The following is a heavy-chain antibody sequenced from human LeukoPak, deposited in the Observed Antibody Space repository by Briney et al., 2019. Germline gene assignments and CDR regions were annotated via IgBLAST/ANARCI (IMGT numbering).Heavy chain of an antibody. V-gene: IGHV1-2*02. Sequence: ASVKVSCKASGYTFTSYAMNWVRQAPGQGLEWMGWINPNSGGTNYAQKFQGRVTMTRDTSISTAYMELSRLRSDDTAVYYCARGATGTTWFYNWFDPWGQGTLVTVSS. CDR3: ARGATGTTWFYNWFDP. D-gene: IGHD1-1*01. J-gene: IGHJ5*02. CDR2: INPNSGGT. CDR1: GYTFTSYA.